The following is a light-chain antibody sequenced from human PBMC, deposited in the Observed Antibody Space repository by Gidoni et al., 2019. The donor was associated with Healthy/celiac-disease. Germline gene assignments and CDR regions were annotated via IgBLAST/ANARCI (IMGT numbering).Light chain of an antibody. J-gene: IGKJ4*01. CDR2: KAS. V-gene: IGKV1-5*03. Sequence: DIQRNQSPSPLSASVGDRVTITCRASQSISSWLAWYQQKPGKAPKLLIYKASSLERGVPSRFIGSGSGTEFTLTISSLQPDDFATYYCQQYNSYSGLTFGGGTKVEIK. CDR3: QQYNSYSGLT. CDR1: QSISSW.